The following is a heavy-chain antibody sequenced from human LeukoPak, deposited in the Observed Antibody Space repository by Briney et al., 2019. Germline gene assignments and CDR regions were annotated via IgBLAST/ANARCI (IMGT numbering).Heavy chain of an antibody. CDR2: ISSSGGSI. CDR1: GFTFSSYE. D-gene: IGHD3-16*02. J-gene: IGHJ2*01. Sequence: PGGSLRLSCAASGFTFSSYEMNWVRQALGKGLERISYISSSGGSIYYADSVQGRSTVSRDNAKNSLYLQMNSLRAEDTAVYFCVRVGSIGIANYYWYFDLWGRGTLVTVSS. CDR3: VRVGSIGIANYYWYFDL. V-gene: IGHV3-48*03.